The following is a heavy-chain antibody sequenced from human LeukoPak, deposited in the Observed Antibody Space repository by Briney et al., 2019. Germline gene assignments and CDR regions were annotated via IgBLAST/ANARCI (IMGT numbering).Heavy chain of an antibody. Sequence: GGSLRLSCAASGFTFSYFYMSWLRQAPGKGLEGVSYTSSSGSTIYYADSVKGRFTISRDNGKNPLYLQMNSLRAEDTAVYYCARGGSGFLEWLVGYYYYGMDVWGQGTTVTVSS. CDR2: TSSSGSTI. J-gene: IGHJ6*02. CDR3: ARGGSGFLEWLVGYYYYGMDV. D-gene: IGHD3-3*01. CDR1: GFTFSYFY. V-gene: IGHV3-11*01.